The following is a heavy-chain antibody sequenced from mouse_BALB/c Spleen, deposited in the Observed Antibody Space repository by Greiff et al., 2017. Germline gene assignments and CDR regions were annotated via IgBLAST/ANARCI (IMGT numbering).Heavy chain of an antibody. CDR1: GYSITSGYY. J-gene: IGHJ1*01. V-gene: IGHV3-6*02. CDR3: ASYYYGSRGDWYFDV. CDR2: ISYDGSN. Sequence: EVQLQESGPGLVKPSQSLSLTCSVTGYSITSGYYWNWIRQFPGNKLEWMGYISYDGSNNYNPSLKNRISITRDTSKNQFFLKLNSVTTEDTATYYCASYYYGSRGDWYFDVWGAGTTVTVSS. D-gene: IGHD1-1*01.